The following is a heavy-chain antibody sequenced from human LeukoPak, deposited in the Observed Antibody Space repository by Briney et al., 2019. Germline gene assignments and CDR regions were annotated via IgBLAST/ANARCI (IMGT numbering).Heavy chain of an antibody. CDR3: ARVRGYYFSYFDY. J-gene: IGHJ4*02. Sequence: SETLSLTCTVSGGSISSGDYYWSWIRQPPGKGLEWIGYIYYSGSTYYNPSLKSRVTISVYTSKNQFSLKLSSVTAADTVVYYRARVRGYYFSYFDYWGQGTLVTVSS. D-gene: IGHD3-22*01. V-gene: IGHV4-30-4*01. CDR1: GGSISSGDYY. CDR2: IYYSGST.